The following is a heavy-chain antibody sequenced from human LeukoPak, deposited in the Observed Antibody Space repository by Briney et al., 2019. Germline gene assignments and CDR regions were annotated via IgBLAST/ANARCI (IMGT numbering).Heavy chain of an antibody. D-gene: IGHD3-16*01. J-gene: IGHJ4*02. CDR2: ISSSSDTV. Sequence: GGSLRLSCAASGFTFSSNSINWVRQAPGKGLEWVSFISSSSDTVYYADSVKGRFTIPRDNAKNSLYLQMNSLRVEDTAVYYCARFGGSMAFDYWGQGTLVTVSS. V-gene: IGHV3-48*04. CDR3: ARFGGSMAFDY. CDR1: GFTFSSNS.